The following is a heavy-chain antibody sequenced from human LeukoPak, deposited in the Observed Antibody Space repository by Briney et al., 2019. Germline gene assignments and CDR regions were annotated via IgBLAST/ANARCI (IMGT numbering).Heavy chain of an antibody. J-gene: IGHJ6*02. CDR1: GYTFTSYY. CDR3: ARALPRYCSSTSCYLYYYYYGMDV. Sequence: GASVKASCKASGYTFTSYYMHWVRQAPGQGLEWMGIINPSGGSTSYAQKFQGRVTMTRDTSTSTVYMELSSLRSEDTAVYYCARALPRYCSSTSCYLYYYYYGMDVWGQGTTVTVSS. D-gene: IGHD2-2*01. CDR2: INPSGGST. V-gene: IGHV1-46*01.